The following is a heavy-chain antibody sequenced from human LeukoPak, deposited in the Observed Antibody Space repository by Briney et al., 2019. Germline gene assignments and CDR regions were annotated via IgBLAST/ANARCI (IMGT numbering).Heavy chain of an antibody. CDR2: ISSNGDNT. CDR3: VRGTGY. J-gene: IGHJ4*01. CDR1: GLTFTTYV. V-gene: IGHV3-64D*06. Sequence: PGGSLRLSCSVSGLTFTTYVMHWVRQAPGKGLEYVSAISSNGDNTYYAGSVKGRFTISRDNSKNTLYLQMSSLRADDTAVYYCVRGTGYWGHGTLVTVSS.